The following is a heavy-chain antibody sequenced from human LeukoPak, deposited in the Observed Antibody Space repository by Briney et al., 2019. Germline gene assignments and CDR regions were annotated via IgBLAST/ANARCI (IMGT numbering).Heavy chain of an antibody. CDR3: ATGSYYGSGSYYNWWFDP. CDR2: INPKSGGT. CDR1: GYTFSGYY. Sequence: ASVKVSCKASGYTFSGYYMHWVRQAPGQGLEWMGWINPKSGGTNEAQKFHDRVTMTRDTSIRTAYMEVSRLRSDDMAVYYCATGSYYGSGSYYNWWFDPWGQGTLVTVSS. D-gene: IGHD3-10*01. J-gene: IGHJ5*02. V-gene: IGHV1-2*02.